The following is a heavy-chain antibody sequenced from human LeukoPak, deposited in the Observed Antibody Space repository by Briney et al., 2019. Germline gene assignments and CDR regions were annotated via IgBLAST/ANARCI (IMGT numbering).Heavy chain of an antibody. J-gene: IGHJ4*02. CDR1: GFNFLGYN. D-gene: IGHD6-13*01. CDR2: VTRDGSGT. CDR3: VTEYWYRFDY. V-gene: IGHV3-7*01. Sequence: GGSLRLSCIASGFNFLGYNMAWVLQAPGKGLEWLATVTRDGSGTEYIDSVRGRFTISRDNAKNSVYLQMKSLRVEDTAVYFCVTEYWYRFDYSPPGLVLTVSS.